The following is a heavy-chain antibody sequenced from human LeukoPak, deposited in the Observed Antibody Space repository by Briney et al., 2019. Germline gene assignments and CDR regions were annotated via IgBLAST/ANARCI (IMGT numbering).Heavy chain of an antibody. Sequence: GGSLRLSCAASGFTFSSYSMNWVRQAPGKGLEWVSSISGSGGSTYYADSVKGRFTISRDNSKNTLYLQMNSLRAEDTAVYYCAKAVDDYGDYYFDYWGQGTLVTVSS. V-gene: IGHV3-23*01. CDR3: AKAVDDYGDYYFDY. CDR2: ISGSGGST. D-gene: IGHD4-17*01. J-gene: IGHJ4*02. CDR1: GFTFSSYS.